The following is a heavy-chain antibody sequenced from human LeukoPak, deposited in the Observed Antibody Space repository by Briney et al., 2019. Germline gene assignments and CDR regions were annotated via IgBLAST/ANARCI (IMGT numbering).Heavy chain of an antibody. Sequence: ASVKVSCKASGYTFTSYDISWVRQAPGQGLEWMGGIIPMFGTANYAQKFQGRVTITADESTSTAYMDLSSLRFVDTAVYYCAKGEYYDFWSGYTTYYYYGMDVRGQGTTVTVSS. J-gene: IGHJ6*02. CDR3: AKGEYYDFWSGYTTYYYYGMDV. CDR1: GYTFTSYD. CDR2: IIPMFGTA. D-gene: IGHD3-3*01. V-gene: IGHV1-69*13.